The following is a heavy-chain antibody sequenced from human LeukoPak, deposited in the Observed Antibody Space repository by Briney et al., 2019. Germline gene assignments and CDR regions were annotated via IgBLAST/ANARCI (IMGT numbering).Heavy chain of an antibody. D-gene: IGHD6-19*01. Sequence: ASVTVSCKASGYTFTSCDINWVRQAAGQGLEWMGWMNPKSGNTGYGQSFQGRITMTRDISIGTAYMELSNLTSEDTAIYYCTRGSSGRRDNWGQGTLVTVSA. CDR3: TRGSSGRRDN. CDR1: GYTFTSCD. V-gene: IGHV1-8*01. CDR2: MNPKSGNT. J-gene: IGHJ4*02.